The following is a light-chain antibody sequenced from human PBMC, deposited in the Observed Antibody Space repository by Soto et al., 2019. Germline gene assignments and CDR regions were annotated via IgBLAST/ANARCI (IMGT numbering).Light chain of an antibody. J-gene: IGLJ2*01. Sequence: QSVLTQSPSASASLGASVKLTCILSSGHSRNVIAWHQQQPEKGPRYLMKLNSDGSHSKGDGIPDRFSGSSSGAERYLIISSLQSEDEADYYCQTWGTDIHVEFGGGTKLTV. CDR1: SGHSRNV. CDR3: QTWGTDIHVE. CDR2: LNSDGSH. V-gene: IGLV4-69*02.